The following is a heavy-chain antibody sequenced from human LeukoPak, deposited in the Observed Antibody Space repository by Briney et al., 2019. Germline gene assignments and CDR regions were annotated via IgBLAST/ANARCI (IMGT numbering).Heavy chain of an antibody. CDR3: ARDSTYYDSSGYVY. CDR2: ISSSSSYI. V-gene: IGHV3-21*01. J-gene: IGHJ4*02. CDR1: GFTFSSYS. D-gene: IGHD3-22*01. Sequence: PGGSLRLSCAASGFTFSSYSMNRVRQAPGKGLEWVSSISSSSSYIYYADSVKGRFTISRDNAKNSLYLQMNSLRAEDTAVYYCARDSTYYDSSGYVYWGQGTLVTVSS.